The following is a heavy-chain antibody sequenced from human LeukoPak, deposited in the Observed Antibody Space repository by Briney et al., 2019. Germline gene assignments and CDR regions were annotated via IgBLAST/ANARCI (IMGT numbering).Heavy chain of an antibody. CDR1: GGSFSGYY. CDR3: ARHWDSSGPPDV. J-gene: IGHJ3*01. Sequence: SETLSLTCAVYGGSFSGYYWSWIRQPPGKGLEWIGEINHSGSTNYNPSLKSRVTISVDTSKNQFSLKLSSVTAADTAVYYCARHWDSSGPPDVWGQGTMVTVSS. V-gene: IGHV4-34*01. D-gene: IGHD3-22*01. CDR2: INHSGST.